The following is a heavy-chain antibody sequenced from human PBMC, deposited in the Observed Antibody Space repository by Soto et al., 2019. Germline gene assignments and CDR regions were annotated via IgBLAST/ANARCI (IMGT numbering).Heavy chain of an antibody. Sequence: QVQLVEPGGGVVQPGRSLRLSCAASGFTFSNYAVHWVRQAPVKGLEWGAVTSYDVNNDFHADSVKGRCTIPRDNSKNTLYLQMNNPRAEDTAVYYCTRSDGYGLGSLGYRWIDPWGQGTLVTVSS. CDR2: TSYDVNND. J-gene: IGHJ5*02. CDR3: TRSDGYGLGSLGYRWIDP. V-gene: IGHV3-30-3*01. D-gene: IGHD2-15*01. CDR1: GFTFSNYA.